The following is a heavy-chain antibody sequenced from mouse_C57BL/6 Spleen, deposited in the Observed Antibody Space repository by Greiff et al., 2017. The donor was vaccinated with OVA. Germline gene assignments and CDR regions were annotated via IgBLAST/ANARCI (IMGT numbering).Heavy chain of an antibody. D-gene: IGHD1-1*01. J-gene: IGHJ1*03. CDR1: GYTFTSYW. Sequence: VQLQQPGAELVKPGASVKLSCKASGYTFTSYWMQWVKQRPGQGLEWIGEIDPSDSYTNYNQKFKGKATLTVDTSSSTAYMQLSSLTSEDSAVYYCERGDGSSYRWYFDVWGTGTTVTVSS. CDR3: ERGDGSSYRWYFDV. V-gene: IGHV1-50*01. CDR2: IDPSDSYT.